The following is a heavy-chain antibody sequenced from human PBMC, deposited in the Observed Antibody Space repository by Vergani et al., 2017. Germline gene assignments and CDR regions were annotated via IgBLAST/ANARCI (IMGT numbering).Heavy chain of an antibody. CDR3: ARDPLYSTTWPCILLDMDV. V-gene: IGHV4-61*02. CDR1: GGSISSGSYY. D-gene: IGHD6-13*01. Sequence: QVQLQESGPGLVRPSQTLSLTCTVSGGSISSGSYYWSWFRQPAGKGLEWIGRFYTGGGTSYNPSLKSRVTISVDTSKNQFSLQLSSVTAADTAVYYCARDPLYSTTWPCILLDMDVWGQGTTVTVSS. CDR2: FYTGGGT. J-gene: IGHJ6*02.